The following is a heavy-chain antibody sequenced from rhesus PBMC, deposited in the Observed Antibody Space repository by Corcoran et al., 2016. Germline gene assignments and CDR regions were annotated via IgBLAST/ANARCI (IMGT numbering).Heavy chain of an antibody. J-gene: IGHJ4*01. CDR3: TRVQYSSSPIDY. V-gene: IGHV4-99*02. CDR2: IFGSSGST. CDR1: GYSISSGFY. D-gene: IGHD6-43*01. Sequence: QVQLQESGPGLVKPSETLHLTCAVSGYSISSGFYWGWIRQPPGKGLEYIGYIFGSSGSTYYNPSLKSRITISKDTSKNQFSLRLSSVTAADTAVYYCTRVQYSSSPIDYWGQGVQVTVSS.